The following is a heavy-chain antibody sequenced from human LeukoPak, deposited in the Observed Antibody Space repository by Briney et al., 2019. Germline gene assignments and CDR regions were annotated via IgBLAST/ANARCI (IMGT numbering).Heavy chain of an antibody. CDR3: ARQLLSRGWFDH. D-gene: IGHD3-10*01. CDR2: INPNSGGT. J-gene: IGHJ5*02. Sequence: ASVKVSCKASGYTFTGYYMHWVRQAPGQGLEWMGRINPNSGGTNYAQKFQGRVTMTRDTSISTAYMELSRLRSDDTAVYYCARQLLSRGWFDHWGQGTLVTVSS. V-gene: IGHV1-2*06. CDR1: GYTFTGYY.